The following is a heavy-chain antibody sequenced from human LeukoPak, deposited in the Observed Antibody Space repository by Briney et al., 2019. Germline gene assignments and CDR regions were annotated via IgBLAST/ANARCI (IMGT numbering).Heavy chain of an antibody. Sequence: GGSLRLSCVSSGFSFINYAMSWVRQAPGKGLEWVSSISGSGGSTHYADSVKGRFTISRDKTKNTLYPQMNSLRAEDTAVYYCAKSSYYDASGYYREYYFDYWGQGTLVTVSS. D-gene: IGHD3-22*01. V-gene: IGHV3-23*01. CDR2: ISGSGGST. CDR3: AKSSYYDASGYYREYYFDY. CDR1: GFSFINYA. J-gene: IGHJ4*02.